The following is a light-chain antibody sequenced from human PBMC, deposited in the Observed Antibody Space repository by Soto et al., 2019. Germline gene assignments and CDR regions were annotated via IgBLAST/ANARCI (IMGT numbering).Light chain of an antibody. J-gene: IGKJ1*01. Sequence: EIVLTQSAGTLSLSPGERATLSCRASQTVSGRYLAWFQQKPDQTPRLLIYDASTRAAGVPDRFSGSGSGTDFSLTINRLEPEDFAVYYCQHYGSSPWTFGQGTKVEIK. V-gene: IGKV3-20*01. CDR2: DAS. CDR3: QHYGSSPWT. CDR1: QTVSGRY.